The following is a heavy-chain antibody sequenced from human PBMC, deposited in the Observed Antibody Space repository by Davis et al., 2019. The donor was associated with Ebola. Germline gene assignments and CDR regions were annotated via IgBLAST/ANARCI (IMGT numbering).Heavy chain of an antibody. Sequence: GESLKISCAASGFTFSSYNMNWVRQAPGKGLEWVSSISSSSSYIYYADSVKGRFTISRDNAKNSLYLQMNSLRAEDTAVYYCARAGSGIAAAGVDYWGQGTLVTVSS. J-gene: IGHJ4*02. CDR1: GFTFSSYN. V-gene: IGHV3-21*01. CDR3: ARAGSGIAAAGVDY. CDR2: ISSSSSYI. D-gene: IGHD6-13*01.